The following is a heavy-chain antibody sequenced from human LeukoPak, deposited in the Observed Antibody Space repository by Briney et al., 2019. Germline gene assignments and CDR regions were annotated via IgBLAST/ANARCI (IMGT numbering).Heavy chain of an antibody. V-gene: IGHV4-39*01. CDR2: IYYSGST. D-gene: IGHD3-16*01. CDR1: GGSISSSSYY. CDR3: ARHVLPRSAMTTFYVSYFDY. J-gene: IGHJ4*02. Sequence: SETLSLTCTVSGGSISSSSYYWGWIRKPPGKGLEWIGSIYYSGSTYYNPSLKSRVTISVDTSKNQFSLKLSSVTAADTAVYYCARHVLPRSAMTTFYVSYFDYWGQGTLVTVSS.